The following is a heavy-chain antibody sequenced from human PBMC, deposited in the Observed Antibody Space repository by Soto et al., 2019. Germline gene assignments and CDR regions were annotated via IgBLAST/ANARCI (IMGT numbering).Heavy chain of an antibody. CDR2: ISGSGGST. CDR3: ANGGYSSSWYYFDY. J-gene: IGHJ4*02. CDR1: GFTFSSYA. V-gene: IGHV3-23*01. D-gene: IGHD6-13*01. Sequence: EVQLLESGGGLVQPGGSLRLSCAASGFTFSSYAMSWVRQAPGKGLEWVSAISGSGGSTYYADSVKGRFTISRDNSKNTLYLQMNSLSAEDTAVYYCANGGYSSSWYYFDYWGQGTLVTVSS.